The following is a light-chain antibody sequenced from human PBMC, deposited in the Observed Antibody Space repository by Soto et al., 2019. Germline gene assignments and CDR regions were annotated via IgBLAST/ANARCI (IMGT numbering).Light chain of an antibody. CDR1: SGHSNYA. CDR2: LNSNGSH. Sequence: QSVLTQSPSASASLGASVKLTCTLSSGHSNYAIAWHQQQPEKGPRCLMKLNSNGSHSKGDGIPARFSGSSSGAERYLTISSLQSEDEADYDCQTWRSGPWVFGGGTKLTVL. CDR3: QTWRSGPWV. V-gene: IGLV4-69*01. J-gene: IGLJ3*02.